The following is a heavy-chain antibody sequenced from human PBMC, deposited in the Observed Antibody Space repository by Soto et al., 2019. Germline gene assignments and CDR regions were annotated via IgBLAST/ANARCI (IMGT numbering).Heavy chain of an antibody. CDR3: ARAVGGYLYYFGY. V-gene: IGHV4-30-4*01. Sequence: PSETLSLTCTVSGGSISSGDYYWSWIRQPPGKGLEWIGYIYYSGSTYYNPSLKSRVTISVDTSKNQFSLKLSSVTAADTAVYYCARAVGGYLYYFGYWGQGTLVTVSS. D-gene: IGHD3-16*02. CDR1: GGSISSGDYY. J-gene: IGHJ4*02. CDR2: IYYSGST.